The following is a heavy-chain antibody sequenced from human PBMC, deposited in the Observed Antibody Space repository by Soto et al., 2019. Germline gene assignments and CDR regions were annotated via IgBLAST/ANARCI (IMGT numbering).Heavy chain of an antibody. D-gene: IGHD3-22*01. CDR3: ASNYYDSSGYYYVVDY. CDR2: IIPIFGTA. V-gene: IGHV1-69*13. CDR1: GGTFSSYA. Sequence: SVKVSCKASGGTFSSYAISWVRQAPGQGLEWMGGIIPIFGTANYAQKFQGRVTITADESTSTAYMELSSLRSEDTAVYYCASNYYDSSGYYYVVDYWGQGTRVTVS. J-gene: IGHJ4*02.